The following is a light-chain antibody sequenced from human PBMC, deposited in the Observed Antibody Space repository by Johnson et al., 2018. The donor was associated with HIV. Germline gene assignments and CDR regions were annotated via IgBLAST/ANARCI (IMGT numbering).Light chain of an antibody. CDR2: DNN. V-gene: IGLV1-51*01. J-gene: IGLJ1*01. CDR1: SSNIGNNY. Sequence: QSVLTQPPSVSAAPGQKVTISCSGSSSNIGNNYVSWYQQLPGTAPKLLIYDNNKLPSGIPDRFSGSKSGTSATLGITGLQTGDEADYYCGTWDSSLSAYVFGTGTKATVL. CDR3: GTWDSSLSAYV.